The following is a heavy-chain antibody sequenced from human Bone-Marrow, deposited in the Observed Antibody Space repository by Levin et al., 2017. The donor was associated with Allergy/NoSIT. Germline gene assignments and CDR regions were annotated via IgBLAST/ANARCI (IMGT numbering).Heavy chain of an antibody. CDR1: GFTFSSYG. CDR2: ISYDGSNK. V-gene: IGHV3-30*18. CDR3: ANAEYSSSWFKGENDAFDI. D-gene: IGHD6-13*01. J-gene: IGHJ3*02. Sequence: GGSLRLSCAASGFTFSSYGMHWVRQAPGKGLEWVAVISYDGSNKYYADSVKGRFTISRDNSKNTLYLQMNSLRAEDTAVYYCANAEYSSSWFKGENDAFDIWGQGTMVTVSS.